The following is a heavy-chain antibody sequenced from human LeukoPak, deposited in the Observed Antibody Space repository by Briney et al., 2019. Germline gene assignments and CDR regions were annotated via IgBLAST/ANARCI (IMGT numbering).Heavy chain of an antibody. J-gene: IGHJ4*02. CDR1: GSIFYNYA. V-gene: IGHV3-23*01. Sequence: GGSLRLSCTGSIFYNYAVNWVRQAPGKGLEWVSAVSGDGVRTFYADSVKGRFTISRDNSKNTLYLQVNSLRAEDTAVYYCAKEGLAWWGQGTLVTVSS. CDR2: VSGDGVRT. CDR3: AKEGLAW.